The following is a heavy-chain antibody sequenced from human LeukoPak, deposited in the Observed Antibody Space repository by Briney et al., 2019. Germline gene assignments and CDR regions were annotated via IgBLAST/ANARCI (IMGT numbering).Heavy chain of an antibody. CDR2: ISGSGGST. Sequence: AGGSLRLSCAASGFTFSSYAMSWVRQAPGKGQEWVSAISGSGGSTYYADSVKGRFTISRDNSKNTLYLQMNSLRAEDTAVYYCAKLNIVVVPAASLDYWGQGTLVTVSS. D-gene: IGHD2-2*01. V-gene: IGHV3-23*01. J-gene: IGHJ4*02. CDR1: GFTFSSYA. CDR3: AKLNIVVVPAASLDY.